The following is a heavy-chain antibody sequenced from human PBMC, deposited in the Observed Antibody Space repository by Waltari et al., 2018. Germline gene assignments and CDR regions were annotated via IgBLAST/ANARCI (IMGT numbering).Heavy chain of an antibody. CDR2: IYSGGST. V-gene: IGHV3-53*01. J-gene: IGHJ4*02. D-gene: IGHD1-7*01. CDR1: GFTVSSNY. Sequence: EVQLVESGGGLIQPGGSLRLSCAASGFTVSSNYMSWVRQPPGKGLEWVSVIYSGGSTYYADSVKGRFTISRDNSKNTLYLQMNSLRAEDTAVYYCARESRTGNYPYYFDYWGQGTLVTVSS. CDR3: ARESRTGNYPYYFDY.